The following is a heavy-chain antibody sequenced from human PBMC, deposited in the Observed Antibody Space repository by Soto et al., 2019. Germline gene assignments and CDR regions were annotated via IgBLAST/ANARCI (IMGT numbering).Heavy chain of an antibody. J-gene: IGHJ4*02. D-gene: IGHD6-6*01. V-gene: IGHV4-4*02. CDR3: ARAAIAAPRYFDY. CDR2: IYHSVST. CDR1: GGSISSSNC. Sequence: SETLSLTCAVSGGSISSSNCWSWVRQPPGKGLEWIGEIYHSVSTNYNPSLKSRVTISVDKSKNQFSLKLSSVTAADTAVYYCARAAIAAPRYFDYWGQGTLVTVCS.